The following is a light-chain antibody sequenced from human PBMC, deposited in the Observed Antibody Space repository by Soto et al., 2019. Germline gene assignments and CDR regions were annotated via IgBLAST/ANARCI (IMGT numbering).Light chain of an antibody. V-gene: IGKV3-20*01. CDR2: GAS. Sequence: EIVLTQSPGTLSLSPMERATLSFMASQSVSNNYLAWYQQKPGQAPRLLIYGASNRATGIPDRFSGSGSATEFTLTISSLQPDDFATYYCQQYNSYRWTFGQGTKVDIK. J-gene: IGKJ1*01. CDR3: QQYNSYRWT. CDR1: QSVSNNY.